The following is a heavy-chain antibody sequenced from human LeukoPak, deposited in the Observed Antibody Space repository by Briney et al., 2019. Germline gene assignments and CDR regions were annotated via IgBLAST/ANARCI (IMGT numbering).Heavy chain of an antibody. CDR2: LNPSGGST. CDR3: ARDDNLAKNTMIQGY. V-gene: IGHV1-46*02. J-gene: IGHJ4*02. Sequence: ASVKVSCKASGYTFNNYYLHWVRQAPGQGLEWMGLLNPSGGSTSYAQKFQGRVTMTRDTSTSTVYMELSSLRSEDTAVYYCARDDNLAKNTMIQGYWGQGTLVTVSS. CDR1: GYTFNNYY. D-gene: IGHD3-22*01.